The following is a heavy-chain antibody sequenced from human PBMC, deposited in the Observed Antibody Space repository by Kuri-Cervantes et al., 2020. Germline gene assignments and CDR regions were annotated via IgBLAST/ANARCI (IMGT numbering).Heavy chain of an antibody. CDR2: IIPIFGTA. CDR3: ARVRGVGSYAYVAD. J-gene: IGHJ6*02. Sequence: SVKVSCKASGGTFSSYAISWVRQAPGQGLEWMGGIIPIFGTANYAQKFQGRVTITADESTSTAYMELSSLRSEDTAVYYCARVRGVGSYAYVADWGQGTTVTVSS. CDR1: GGTFSSYA. D-gene: IGHD3-16*01. V-gene: IGHV1-69*13.